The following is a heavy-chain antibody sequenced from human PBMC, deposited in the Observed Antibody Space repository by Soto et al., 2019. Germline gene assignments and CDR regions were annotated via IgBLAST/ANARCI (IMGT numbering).Heavy chain of an antibody. CDR3: AHRILRTVFGLVTTTAIYFDF. V-gene: IGHV2-5*02. D-gene: IGHD3-3*01. Sequence: QITLNESGPTVVKPAETLTLTCTFSGFSLTTSGVGVGWIRQSPGKAPEWLALIYWDDDKRYSASLKSRLTINKDTSKNQVVLKMASVDPADTATYYCAHRILRTVFGLVTTTAIYFDFWGQGTPVVVSS. CDR1: GFSLTTSGVG. J-gene: IGHJ4*02. CDR2: IYWDDDK.